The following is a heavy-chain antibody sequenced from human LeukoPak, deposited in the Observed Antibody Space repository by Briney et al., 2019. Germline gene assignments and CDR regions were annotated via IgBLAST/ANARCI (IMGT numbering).Heavy chain of an antibody. CDR1: GFTFSSYS. D-gene: IGHD2-21*02. Sequence: GGSLRLSCAASGFTFSSYSINWVRQAPGKGLEWVSSIISSSSYIYYADSVKGRFTISRDNSKNSLYLQMNSLRAEDTAVYYCARGQREDLTQGYYFDYWGQGTLVTVS. CDR3: ARGQREDLTQGYYFDY. CDR2: IISSSSYI. J-gene: IGHJ4*02. V-gene: IGHV3-21*01.